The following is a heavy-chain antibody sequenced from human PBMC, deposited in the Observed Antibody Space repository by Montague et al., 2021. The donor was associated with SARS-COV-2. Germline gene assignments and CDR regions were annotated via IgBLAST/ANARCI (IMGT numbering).Heavy chain of an antibody. D-gene: IGHD1-20*01. CDR3: ARDQGYNWNYYYYYGMDV. V-gene: IGHV4-39*07. CDR1: GGSISSGSYY. Sequence: SETLSLTCTVSGGSISSGSYYWSWIRQPAGKGLEWIGSIYYSGSTYYNPSLKSRVTISVDTSKNQFSLKLSSVTAADTAVYYCARDQGYNWNYYYYYGMDVWGQGTTVTVSS. J-gene: IGHJ6*02. CDR2: IYYSGST.